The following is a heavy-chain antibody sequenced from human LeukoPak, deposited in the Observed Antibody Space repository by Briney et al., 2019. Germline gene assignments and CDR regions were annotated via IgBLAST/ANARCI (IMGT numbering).Heavy chain of an antibody. CDR3: ARDCSSTSCYPLPVGLDP. V-gene: IGHV1-69*01. D-gene: IGHD2-2*01. J-gene: IGHJ5*02. Sequence: IFGTANYAQKFQGRVTITADESTSTAYMELSSLRSEDTAVYYCARDCSSTSCYPLPVGLDPWGQGTLVTVSS. CDR2: IFGTA.